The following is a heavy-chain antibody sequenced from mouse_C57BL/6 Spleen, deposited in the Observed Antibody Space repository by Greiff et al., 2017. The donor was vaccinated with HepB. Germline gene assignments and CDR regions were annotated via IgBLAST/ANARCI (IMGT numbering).Heavy chain of an antibody. D-gene: IGHD2-3*01. CDR2: IYPGSGST. J-gene: IGHJ2*01. CDR3: ARKEGYDGYYVGDY. V-gene: IGHV1-55*01. Sequence: QVQLQQPGAELVKPGASVKMSCKASGYTFTSYWITWVKQRPGQGLEWIGDIYPGSGSTNYNEKFKSKATLTVDTSSSTAYMQLSSLTSEDSAVYYCARKEGYDGYYVGDYWGQGTTLTVSS. CDR1: GYTFTSYW.